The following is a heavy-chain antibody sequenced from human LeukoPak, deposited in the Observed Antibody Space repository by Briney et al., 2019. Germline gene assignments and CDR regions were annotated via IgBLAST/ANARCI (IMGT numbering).Heavy chain of an antibody. CDR2: IWYDGSNK. D-gene: IGHD6-6*01. CDR3: ARDYTSSPPFDY. V-gene: IGHV3-33*01. J-gene: IGHJ4*02. Sequence: GRSLRLSCAASGFTFSSYGMHWVRQAPGKGLEWVAVIWYDGSNKYYADSVKGRFTISRDNSKNTLYLQMNSLRAEDTAVYYCARDYTSSPPFDYWGQGTLSTVSS. CDR1: GFTFSSYG.